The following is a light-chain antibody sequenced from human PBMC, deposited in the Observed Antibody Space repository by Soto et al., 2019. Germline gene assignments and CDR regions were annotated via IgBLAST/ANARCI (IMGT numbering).Light chain of an antibody. CDR1: QSVSSSY. Sequence: EIVLTQSPGTLSLSPGERATLSCRASQSVSSSYLAWYQQKPGQAPMLLIYGASSRATGIPDRFSGSGSGTDFTLTISRLEPEDFAVYYCQQYGSAFGQGTKVDIK. CDR3: QQYGSA. CDR2: GAS. V-gene: IGKV3-20*01. J-gene: IGKJ1*01.